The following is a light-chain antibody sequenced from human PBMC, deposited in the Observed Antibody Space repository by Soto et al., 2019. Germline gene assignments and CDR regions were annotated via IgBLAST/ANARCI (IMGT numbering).Light chain of an antibody. CDR2: DII. Sequence: QCALTQPASVSGSPGQSITISCTGTSSDVGAYIFVSWYQQHPGKAPKLMIYDIINRPSGVSNRFSGSKSGNTAPLTISGLQAEDEADYYCVSFTTSRPYVFGTGTKV. V-gene: IGLV2-14*03. CDR1: SSDVGAYIF. CDR3: VSFTTSRPYV. J-gene: IGLJ1*01.